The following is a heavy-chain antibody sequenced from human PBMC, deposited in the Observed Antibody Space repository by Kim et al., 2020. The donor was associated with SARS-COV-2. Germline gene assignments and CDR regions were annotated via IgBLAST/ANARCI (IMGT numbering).Heavy chain of an antibody. D-gene: IGHD3-10*01. V-gene: IGHV3-11*04. J-gene: IGHJ4*02. CDR3: ARVRVTMVRGVIY. Sequence: YADSVKGRFTISRDNAKNSLYLQMNSLRAEDTAVYYCARVRVTMVRGVIYWGQGTLVTVSS.